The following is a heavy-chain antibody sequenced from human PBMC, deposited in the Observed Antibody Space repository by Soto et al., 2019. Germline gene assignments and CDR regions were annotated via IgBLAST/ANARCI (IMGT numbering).Heavy chain of an antibody. J-gene: IGHJ1*01. V-gene: IGHV3-9*01. CDR3: AKDTILAAGTFQH. D-gene: IGHD6-13*01. CDR2: ISWNSNDV. CDR1: GFTFDDYS. Sequence: GGSLILSCAASGFTFDDYSMHWVRHAPGEGLEWVSGISWNSNDVGYAVSVKGRFTISRDNAKNSLYLQMNSLRPEDTALYYCAKDTILAAGTFQHWGQGTLVTVSS.